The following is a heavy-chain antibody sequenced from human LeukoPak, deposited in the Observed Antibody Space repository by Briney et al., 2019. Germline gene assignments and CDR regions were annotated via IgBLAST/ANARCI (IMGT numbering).Heavy chain of an antibody. CDR1: GYSISSGFY. Sequence: SETLSLTCTVSGYSISSGFYWGWIRQPPGKGLEWIGNVYRGGSSYYNPSLKSRVTISVDTSKNQFSLNLYSVTAADTAVYYCARLGADTALDYWGQGTLVTVSS. CDR3: ARLGADTALDY. CDR2: VYRGGSS. J-gene: IGHJ4*02. V-gene: IGHV4-38-2*02. D-gene: IGHD5-18*01.